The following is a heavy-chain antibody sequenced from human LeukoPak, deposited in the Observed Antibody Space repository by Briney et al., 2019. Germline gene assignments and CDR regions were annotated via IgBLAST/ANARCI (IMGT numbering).Heavy chain of an antibody. V-gene: IGHV3-23*01. D-gene: IGHD4-17*01. Sequence: GGCLRLPCAASGYTFSSYATSWVREAPGKGLEWVSAISGSGGSTYYADSVKGRFTISRDNSKNTLYLQMNSLRAEDTAVYYCAKYMTTVTRDAFDIWGQGTMVTVSS. CDR1: GYTFSSYA. CDR2: ISGSGGST. J-gene: IGHJ3*02. CDR3: AKYMTTVTRDAFDI.